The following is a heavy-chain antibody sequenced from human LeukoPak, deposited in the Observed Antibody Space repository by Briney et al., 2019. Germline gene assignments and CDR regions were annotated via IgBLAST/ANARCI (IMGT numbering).Heavy chain of an antibody. J-gene: IGHJ4*02. D-gene: IGHD3-22*01. V-gene: IGHV4-39*01. Sequence: PSETLSLTCTVSGGSISSSSYYWGWIRQPPGKGLEWIGSIYYSGSTYYNPSLKSRVTISVDTSKNQFSLKLSSVTAADTAVYYCARSPTYYDSSGLFDYRGQGTLVTVSS. CDR1: GGSISSSSYY. CDR2: IYYSGST. CDR3: ARSPTYYDSSGLFDY.